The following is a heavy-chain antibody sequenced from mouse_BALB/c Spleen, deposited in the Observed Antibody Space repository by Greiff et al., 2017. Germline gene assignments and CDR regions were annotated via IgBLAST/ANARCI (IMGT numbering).Heavy chain of an antibody. D-gene: IGHD2-14*01. J-gene: IGHJ1*01. CDR1: GYSITSGYY. Sequence: EVQLQESGPGLVKPSQSLSLTCSVTGYSITSGYYWNWIRQFPGNKLEWMGYISYDGSNNYNPSLKNRISITRDTSKNQFFLKLNSVTTEDTATYYCARDRDYRYDVGYFDVWGAGTTVTVSS. V-gene: IGHV3-6*02. CDR3: ARDRDYRYDVGYFDV. CDR2: ISYDGSN.